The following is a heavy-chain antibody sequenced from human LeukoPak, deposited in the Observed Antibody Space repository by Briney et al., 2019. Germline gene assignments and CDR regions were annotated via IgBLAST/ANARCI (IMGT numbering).Heavy chain of an antibody. V-gene: IGHV1-18*01. Sequence: ASVKVSCKASGYIFTSYSINWVRQAPGQGLEWMGWISAYNGNTNYAQKLQGRVTMTTDTSTSTAYMELRSLRSDDTAVYYCARDGVAAAENYFDYWGQGTLVTVSS. CDR1: GYIFTSYS. CDR2: ISAYNGNT. D-gene: IGHD6-13*01. CDR3: ARDGVAAAENYFDY. J-gene: IGHJ4*02.